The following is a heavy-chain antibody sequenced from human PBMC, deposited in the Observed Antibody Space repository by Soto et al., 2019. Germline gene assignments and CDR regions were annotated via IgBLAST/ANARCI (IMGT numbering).Heavy chain of an antibody. CDR1: GYTFHNYG. Sequence: QVQLVQSGAEVKKPGASVKVSCKASGYTFHNYGISWVRQAPGQGIEWMGWIGPYNGNTDHAQNFQGRVTMTTDTSTNTAYMELRSLRSDDSALYYCARCYCSVGSCYTCWHFDLWGRGTLVTVSS. CDR2: IGPYNGNT. J-gene: IGHJ2*01. V-gene: IGHV1-18*01. CDR3: ARCYCSVGSCYTCWHFDL. D-gene: IGHD2-15*01.